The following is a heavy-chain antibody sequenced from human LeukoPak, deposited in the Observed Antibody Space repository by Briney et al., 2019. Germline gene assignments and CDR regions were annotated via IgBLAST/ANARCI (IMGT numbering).Heavy chain of an antibody. CDR2: INPSGGST. CDR1: GYTFTSYD. D-gene: IGHD4-23*01. V-gene: IGHV1-46*01. J-gene: IGHJ5*02. Sequence: GASVKVSCKASGYTFTSYDINWVRQAPGQGLEWMGIINPSGGSTSYAQKFQGGVTMTRDMSTSTDYMELSSLRSEDTAVYYCARDNSVEDTAWWFDPWGQGTLVTVSS. CDR3: ARDNSVEDTAWWFDP.